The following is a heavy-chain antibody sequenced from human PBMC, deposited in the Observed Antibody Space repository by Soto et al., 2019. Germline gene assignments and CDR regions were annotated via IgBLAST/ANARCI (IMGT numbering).Heavy chain of an antibody. V-gene: IGHV4-34*01. D-gene: IGHD2-8*01. CDR2: INHSGST. J-gene: IGHJ5*02. CDR1: GGSFSGYY. CDR3: ASGGPIVLMVYAITTRTNWFDP. Sequence: SETLSLTCAVYGGSFSGYYWSWIRQPPGKGLEWIGEINHSGSTNYNPSLKSRVTISVDTSKNQFSLKLSSVTAADTAVYYCASGGPIVLMVYAITTRTNWFDPWGQGTLVTVSS.